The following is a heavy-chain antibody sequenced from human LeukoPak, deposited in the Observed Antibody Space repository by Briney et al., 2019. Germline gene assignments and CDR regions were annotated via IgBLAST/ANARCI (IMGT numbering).Heavy chain of an antibody. D-gene: IGHD5-24*01. V-gene: IGHV3-74*01. CDR3: ATAGNYRFDY. CDR2: INADGSTI. CDR1: GFTFSNYW. J-gene: IGHJ4*02. Sequence: GGSLRPSCAASGFTFSNYWMHWVRQAPGKGLVWVSRINADGSTINYADSVKGRFTISRDNAKNTLYLQMNSLTAEDTALYYCATAGNYRFDYWGQGILVTVSS.